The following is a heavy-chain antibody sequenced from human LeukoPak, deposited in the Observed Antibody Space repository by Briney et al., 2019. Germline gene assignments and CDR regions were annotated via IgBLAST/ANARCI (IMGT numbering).Heavy chain of an antibody. J-gene: IGHJ4*02. D-gene: IGHD7-27*01. CDR2: IYSGGST. Sequence: GGSLRLSCAASGFTVSSNYMSWVRQAPGKGLEWVSVIYSGGSTYYADSVKGRFTISRDNSKDTLYLQTNSLRAEDTAVYYCESGDLLGLSYWGQGTLVTVSS. CDR1: GFTVSSNY. CDR3: ESGDLLGLSY. V-gene: IGHV3-53*01.